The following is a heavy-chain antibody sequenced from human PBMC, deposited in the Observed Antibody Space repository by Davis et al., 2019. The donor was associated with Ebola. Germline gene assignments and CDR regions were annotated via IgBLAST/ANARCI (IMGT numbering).Heavy chain of an antibody. CDR3: ARDRNVTTVPYYYGMDV. D-gene: IGHD1-14*01. CDR2: ISYDGSNK. Sequence: GGSLRLSCAASGFTFSSYGMHWVRQAPGKGLEWVAVISYDGSNKYYADSVKGRFTISRDNSKNTLYLQMNSLRAEDTAVYYCARDRNVTTVPYYYGMDVWGQGTTVTVSS. V-gene: IGHV3-30*03. CDR1: GFTFSSYG. J-gene: IGHJ6*02.